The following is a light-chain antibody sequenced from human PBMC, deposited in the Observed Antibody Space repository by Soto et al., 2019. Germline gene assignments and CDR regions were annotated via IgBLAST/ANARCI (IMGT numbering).Light chain of an antibody. CDR2: GAS. CDR1: QSVSNK. J-gene: IGKJ1*01. V-gene: IGKV3-15*01. CDR3: QQYNYWPPT. Sequence: EIVMTQSPATLSVSPGERATLSCRASQSVSNKLGWYQQKPGQAPRLVIYGASTRVTGFPARFSGSGSGTEFTLTIGSLQSEDFAVYYCQQYNYWPPTFGQGTKVDNK.